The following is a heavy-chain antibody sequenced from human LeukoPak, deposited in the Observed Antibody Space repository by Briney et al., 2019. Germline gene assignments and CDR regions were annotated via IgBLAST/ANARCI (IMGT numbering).Heavy chain of an antibody. CDR3: ARYLGYSTNWNDVHDY. J-gene: IGHJ4*02. D-gene: IGHD1-20*01. CDR1: GFTFSSYS. Sequence: GGSLRLSCAASGFTFSSYSMNWVRQAPGKGLEWVSSISSSSSYIYYADSVKGRFTISRDNAKNSLYLQMNSLRAEDTAVYYCARYLGYSTNWNDVHDYWGQGTLVTVSS. V-gene: IGHV3-21*01. CDR2: ISSSSSYI.